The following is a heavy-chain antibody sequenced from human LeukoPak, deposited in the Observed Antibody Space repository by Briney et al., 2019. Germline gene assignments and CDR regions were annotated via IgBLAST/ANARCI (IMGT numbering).Heavy chain of an antibody. V-gene: IGHV3-30*03. CDR3: ARDIRVRYMPMVRAVEYYQYHAMDV. J-gene: IGHJ6*02. D-gene: IGHD3-10*01. CDR1: GFSLTSNG. CDR2: ISHDGNKK. Sequence: GGSLRLSCAASGFSLTSNGMHWARQAPGKGLEWVAFISHDGNKKYYADSVKGRFTVSRDSSKSTLFLQMDSLRRDDTAVYYCARDIRVRYMPMVRAVEYYQYHAMDVWGQGTTVTVYS.